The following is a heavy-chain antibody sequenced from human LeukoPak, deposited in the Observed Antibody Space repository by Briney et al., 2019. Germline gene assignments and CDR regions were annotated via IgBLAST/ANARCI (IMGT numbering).Heavy chain of an antibody. CDR1: GFTFSSYA. J-gene: IGHJ3*02. CDR3: ARDGVFYDILTSYAFDI. Sequence: GRSLRLSCAASGFTFSSYAMHWVRQAPGKGLEWVSSISSVSSTAYYADFVNGRFTLSRDNAKNSLFLQMNSLRAEDTAVYYCARDGVFYDILTSYAFDIWGQGTMVTVSS. CDR2: ISSVSSTA. V-gene: IGHV3-48*04. D-gene: IGHD3-9*01.